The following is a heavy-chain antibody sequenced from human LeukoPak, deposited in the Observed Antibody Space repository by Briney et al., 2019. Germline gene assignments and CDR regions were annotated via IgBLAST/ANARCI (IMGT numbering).Heavy chain of an antibody. J-gene: IGHJ4*02. CDR2: ILHSGST. CDR1: GGSISSESHY. V-gene: IGHV4-39*01. CDR3: TRVAGIYDAVWGTYRFYYFDY. Sequence: SETLSLTCTVSGGSISSESHYWGWIRQPPGKGLEWIGNILHSGSTYYNPSLKSRVSISADTSKNQFSLKVNSVAAADTAVYYCTRVAGIYDAVWGTYRFYYFDYWGQGTLVTVSS. D-gene: IGHD3-16*02.